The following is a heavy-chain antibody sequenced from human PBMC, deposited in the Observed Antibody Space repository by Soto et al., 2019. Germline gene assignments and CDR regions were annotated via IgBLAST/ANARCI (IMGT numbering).Heavy chain of an antibody. V-gene: IGHV4-59*03. D-gene: IGHD3-10*01. J-gene: IGHJ4*02. CDR1: GDSMSPFY. Sequence: QVQLQESGPGLVKPSETLSLTCTVSGDSMSPFYWSWIRQPPGKGLEWIGYIYHIGTTTYNPSLKSRVTISLDSSKNQCSLKLTSVTAADTAVYYCAKFRRNYFGDWGQGTLVTVSS. CDR2: IYHIGTT. CDR3: AKFRRNYFGD.